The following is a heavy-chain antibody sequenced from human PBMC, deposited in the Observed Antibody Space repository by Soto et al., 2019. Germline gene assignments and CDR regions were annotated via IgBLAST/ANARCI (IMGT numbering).Heavy chain of an antibody. V-gene: IGHV1-3*01. D-gene: IGHD3-3*01. CDR3: ARLVGYYAPLDF. J-gene: IGHJ6*02. Sequence: QVQLVQSGAEVKKPGASVKVSCKASGYTFTSYAMHWVRQAPGQRLEWMGWINAGNGNTKYSQKFQGRVTITRDTSASTAYMELSSLRSEDTDVYYCARLVGYYAPLDFWGQGTPVTVSS. CDR1: GYTFTSYA. CDR2: INAGNGNT.